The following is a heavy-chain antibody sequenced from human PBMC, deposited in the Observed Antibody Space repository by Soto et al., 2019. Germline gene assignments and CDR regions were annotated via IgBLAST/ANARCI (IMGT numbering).Heavy chain of an antibody. J-gene: IGHJ4*02. CDR3: AKEPPGSRSSGSEDDN. V-gene: IGHV3-23*01. Sequence: EVQLLESGGGLVQPGGSLRLSCAASGFTFSSYAMSWVRQAPGKGLEWVSAISGSGSSTYYADSVKGRFTISRDNSKNAMYLQMNGLRAEATAVDYCAKEPPGSRSSGSEDDNRGQGTLVTVS. CDR2: ISGSGSST. CDR1: GFTFSSYA. D-gene: IGHD6-6*01.